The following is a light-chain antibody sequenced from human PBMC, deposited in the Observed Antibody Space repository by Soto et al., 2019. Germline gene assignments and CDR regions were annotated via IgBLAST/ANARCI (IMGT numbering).Light chain of an antibody. CDR1: QSVSSSY. CDR3: QQYGSSPLT. Sequence: EIVLTQSPGTLSLSPGERATLSCRASQSVSSSYLAWYQQKPGQAPRLLIYGASSRATGIPDRFSGSGSGTDFTVTISRLEPEEFAVYYCQQYGSSPLTFGVGTKVEIK. CDR2: GAS. J-gene: IGKJ4*01. V-gene: IGKV3-20*01.